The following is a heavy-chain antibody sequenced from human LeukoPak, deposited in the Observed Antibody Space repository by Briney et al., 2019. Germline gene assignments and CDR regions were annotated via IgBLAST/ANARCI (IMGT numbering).Heavy chain of an antibody. CDR3: ARDSRYCSSTSCYYYYYYGMDV. CDR2: IYYSGST. CDR1: GGSISSYY. J-gene: IGHJ6*02. D-gene: IGHD2-2*01. Sequence: SETLSLTCTVSGGSISSYYWSWIRQPPGKGLEWVGYIYYSGSTNYNPSLKSRVTISVDTSKNQFSLKLSSVTAADTAVYYCARDSRYCSSTSCYYYYYYGMDVWGQGTTVTVSS. V-gene: IGHV4-59*01.